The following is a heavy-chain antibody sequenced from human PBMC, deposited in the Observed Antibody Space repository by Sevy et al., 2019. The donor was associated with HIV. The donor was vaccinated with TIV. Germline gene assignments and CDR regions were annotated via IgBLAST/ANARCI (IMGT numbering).Heavy chain of an antibody. J-gene: IGHJ4*02. V-gene: IGHV3-7*01. Sequence: GGSLRLSCAASGFTFSTYWMSWVRQAPGKGLEWVANIKQDGSERYYVDSVKGRFTISRDNAKNSLYLQMNSLRAEETAVYYCARYYYDSSGYYLFDYWGQGTLVTVSS. CDR3: ARYYYDSSGYYLFDY. D-gene: IGHD3-22*01. CDR1: GFTFSTYW. CDR2: IKQDGSER.